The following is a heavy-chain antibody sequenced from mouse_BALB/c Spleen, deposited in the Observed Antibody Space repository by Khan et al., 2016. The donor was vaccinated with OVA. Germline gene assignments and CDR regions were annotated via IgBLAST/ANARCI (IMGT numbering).Heavy chain of an antibody. CDR1: GFDFSRYW. J-gene: IGHJ3*01. Sequence: EVQLQESGGGLVQPGGSLKLSCAASGFDFSRYWMSWVRQAPGKGLEWIGEINPDRSTLTYTPSLKDKFIFSTDKAKKSRYLQMREVRSEDTALEYCESPYRYNRRAWFAYWGQGTLVTVSA. CDR3: ESPYRYNRRAWFAY. D-gene: IGHD2-14*01. CDR2: INPDRSTL. V-gene: IGHV4-1*02.